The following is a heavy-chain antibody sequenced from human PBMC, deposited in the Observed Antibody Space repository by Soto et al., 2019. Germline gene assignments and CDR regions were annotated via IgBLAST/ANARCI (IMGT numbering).Heavy chain of an antibody. V-gene: IGHV4-59*01. CDR3: VRYKQSIAGYLGTDY. CDR2: SYYSGST. J-gene: IGHJ4*02. Sequence: QVQLQESGPGLVKPSETLSLTCTVSGGSISRYYWSWIRQPPGKGLEWIGYSYYSGSTKYIPSLKIGITISVEKSQNRFSLKLSYVTAADTAVYYCVRYKQSIAGYLGTDYCGQGTLVTGSS. D-gene: IGHD6-6*01. CDR1: GGSISRYY.